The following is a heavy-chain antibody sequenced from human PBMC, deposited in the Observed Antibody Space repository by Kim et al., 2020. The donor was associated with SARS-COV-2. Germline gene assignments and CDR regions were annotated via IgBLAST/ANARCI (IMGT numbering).Heavy chain of an antibody. J-gene: IGHJ4*02. V-gene: IGHV1-18*01. D-gene: IGHD4-17*01. Sequence: NYAQKLQGRVTMTTDTSTSTAYMELRSLRSDDTAVYYCARGAYGDYYFDYWGQGTLVTVSS. CDR3: ARGAYGDYYFDY.